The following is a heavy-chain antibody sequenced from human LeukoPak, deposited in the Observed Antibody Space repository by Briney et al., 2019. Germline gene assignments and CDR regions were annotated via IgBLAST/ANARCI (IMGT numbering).Heavy chain of an antibody. Sequence: QAGVSLRLSCAASGFTFSNYDMSWLRQAPGKGLEGVSSISDSGGSTYYAVSVRGRFTISRDNSKNTLYLQMTNLRAADTAVYYCAKDLSRAVAADSLDPWEQGSLVTVSS. D-gene: IGHD6-19*01. CDR2: ISDSGGST. CDR1: GFTFSNYD. J-gene: IGHJ5*02. V-gene: IGHV3-23*01. CDR3: AKDLSRAVAADSLDP.